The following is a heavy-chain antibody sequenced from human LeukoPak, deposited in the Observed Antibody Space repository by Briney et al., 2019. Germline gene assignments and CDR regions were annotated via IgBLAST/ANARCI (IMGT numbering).Heavy chain of an antibody. CDR2: ISSSSSYI. Sequence: GGSLRLSCAASGFTFSSYSMNWVRQAPGKGLEWVSSISSSSSYIYYADSVKGRFTISRDNAKNSLYLRMNSLRAEDTAVYYCARGGSGRPFDYWGQGTLVTVSS. CDR1: GFTFSSYS. J-gene: IGHJ4*02. D-gene: IGHD3-10*01. CDR3: ARGGSGRPFDY. V-gene: IGHV3-21*01.